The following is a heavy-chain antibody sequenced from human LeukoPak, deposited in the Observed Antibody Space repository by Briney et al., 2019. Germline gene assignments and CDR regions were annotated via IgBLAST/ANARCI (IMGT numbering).Heavy chain of an antibody. CDR1: GFTFSSYA. CDR3: ARELAFSTTQNY. D-gene: IGHD1-1*01. CDR2: ISYDGSNK. V-gene: IGHV3-30-3*01. J-gene: IGHJ4*02. Sequence: PGGSLRLSCAASGFTFSSYAMHWVRQAPGKGLEWVAVISYDGSNKYYADSVKGRFTISRDNSKNTLYLQMNSLRAEDTAVYYCARELAFSTTQNYWGQGTLVTVSS.